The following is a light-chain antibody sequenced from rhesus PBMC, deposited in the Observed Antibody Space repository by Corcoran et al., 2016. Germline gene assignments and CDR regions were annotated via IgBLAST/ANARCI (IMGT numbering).Light chain of an antibody. V-gene: IGKV2-104*02. J-gene: IGKJ4*01. Sequence: DIVMTQTPLSLPVTPGEPASISCRSSQSLLDSEDGNTYLDWYLQKPGQSPQLLIYEVSNRTSGVPDRFSGSGADTDFTLKINRVGAEDVGVYYCMQALEFPLTFGGGTKVEI. CDR3: MQALEFPLT. CDR1: QSLLDSEDGNTY. CDR2: EVS.